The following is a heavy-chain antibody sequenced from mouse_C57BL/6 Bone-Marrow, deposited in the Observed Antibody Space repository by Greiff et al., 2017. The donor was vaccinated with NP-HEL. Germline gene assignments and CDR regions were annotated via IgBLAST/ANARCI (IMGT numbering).Heavy chain of an antibody. CDR2: INPYNGGT. CDR1: GYTFTDYY. Sequence: EVQLQQSGPVLVKPGASVKMSCKASGYTFTDYYMNWVKQSHGKSLEWIGVINPYNGGTSYNQKFKGKATLTVDESSSTAYMELNSLTSEDSAVYYCAPPYYYGSSPFAYWGQGTLVTVSA. CDR3: APPYYYGSSPFAY. V-gene: IGHV1-19*01. D-gene: IGHD1-1*01. J-gene: IGHJ3*01.